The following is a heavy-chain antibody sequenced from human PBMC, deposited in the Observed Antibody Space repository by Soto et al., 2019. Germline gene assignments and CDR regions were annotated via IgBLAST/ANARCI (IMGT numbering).Heavy chain of an antibody. CDR3: VGNRDGYNARYYDS. Sequence: EVQLVESGGGLVQPGGSLRLACAASGFTVNTNHIAWVRQAPGKGLEWVSVIYSGDNPEYADSVKGRFTISRHNSKNLVFLQMDRLSVEDTAVYYCVGNRDGYNARYYDSWGQGTLVSVSS. CDR1: GFTVNTNH. CDR2: IYSGDNP. V-gene: IGHV3-53*04. D-gene: IGHD5-12*01. J-gene: IGHJ4*02.